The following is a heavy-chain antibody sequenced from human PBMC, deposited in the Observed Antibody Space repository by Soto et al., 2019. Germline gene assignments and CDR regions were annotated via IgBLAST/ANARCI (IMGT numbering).Heavy chain of an antibody. V-gene: IGHV4-39*01. D-gene: IGHD6-25*01. CDR3: ATYTAAYGVDV. J-gene: IGHJ6*02. CDR1: GGSISSSSYY. Sequence: QLQLQESGPGLVKPSETLSLICTVSGGSISSSSYYWGWIRQPPGKGLEWIGSISYSGSTYYNPSLQRRVTISVATSKKPFSLKVSSMTAADPAVYYCATYTAAYGVDVWGQGTTVTVSS. CDR2: ISYSGST.